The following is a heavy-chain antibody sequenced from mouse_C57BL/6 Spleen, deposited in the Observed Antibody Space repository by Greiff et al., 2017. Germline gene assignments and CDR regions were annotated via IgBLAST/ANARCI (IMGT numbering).Heavy chain of an antibody. J-gene: IGHJ1*03. CDR1: GFTFSSYA. CDR2: ISSGGDYI. CDR3: TRDNYSNYGYFDV. D-gene: IGHD2-5*01. Sequence: EVQRVESGEGLVKPGGSLKLSCAASGFTFSSYAMSWVRQTPEQRLEWVAYISSGGDYIYYADTVKGRVTISRDNARNTLYLQMSSLKSEDTAMYYCTRDNYSNYGYFDVWGTGTTVTVSS. V-gene: IGHV5-9-1*02.